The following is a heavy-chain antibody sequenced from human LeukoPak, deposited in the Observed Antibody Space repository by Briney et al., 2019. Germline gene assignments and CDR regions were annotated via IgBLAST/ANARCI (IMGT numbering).Heavy chain of an antibody. CDR3: ASDRGPYCSSTSYYPPSLGY. V-gene: IGHV4-4*07. D-gene: IGHD2-2*01. J-gene: IGHJ4*02. CDR2: IYTSGST. CDR1: GGSISSYY. Sequence: SETLSLTCTVSGGSISSYYWSWIRQPAGKGLEWIGRIYTSGSTNYNPSLKSRVTMSVDTSKNQFSLKLSSVTAADTAVYYCASDRGPYCSSTSYYPPSLGYWGQGTLVTVSS.